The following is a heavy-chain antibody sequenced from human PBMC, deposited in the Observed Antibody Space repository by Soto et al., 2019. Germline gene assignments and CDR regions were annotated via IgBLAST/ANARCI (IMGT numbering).Heavy chain of an antibody. CDR1: GFTFSSYS. CDR3: GRDRTLGDTSMDY. V-gene: IGHV3-21*01. Sequence: GGSLRLSGAASGFTFSSYSINWVRQAPWKGLEWVSSISSSSIYIYYADSVKGRFTISRDNAKNSLYLQMNSLRAEDTAVYYCGRDRTLGDTSMDYLGQGTLVTFSS. D-gene: IGHD1-26*01. CDR2: ISSSSIYI. J-gene: IGHJ4*02.